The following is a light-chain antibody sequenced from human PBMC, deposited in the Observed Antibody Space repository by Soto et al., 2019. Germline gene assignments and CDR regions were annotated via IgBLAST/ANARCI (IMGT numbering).Light chain of an antibody. V-gene: IGKV1-33*01. CDR3: QQYNSLPPT. J-gene: IGKJ5*01. CDR2: DAS. Sequence: DIQMTQSPSSLSASVGDRVTITCQASRDIGKYLNWFQEKPGKAPKLLIYDASILQTAGPSRFSGGGSGTDFIFTISSLQPEDFATYYCQQYNSLPPTFGQGTRLEI. CDR1: RDIGKY.